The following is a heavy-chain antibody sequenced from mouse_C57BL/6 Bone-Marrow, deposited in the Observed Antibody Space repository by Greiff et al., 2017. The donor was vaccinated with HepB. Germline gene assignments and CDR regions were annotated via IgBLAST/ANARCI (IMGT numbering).Heavy chain of an antibody. J-gene: IGHJ3*01. D-gene: IGHD2-3*01. CDR2: ILPSIGRT. CDR3: ARGGGLLAWFAY. V-gene: IGHV15-2*01. CDR1: DSEVFPIAY. Sequence: QVQLQQSGSELRSPGSSVKLSCKDFDSEVFPIAYMSWVRQKPGHGFEWIGGILPSIGRTIYGEKFEDKATLDAGTLSNTAYLELNSLTSEDSAFYYCARGGGLLAWFAYWGQGTLVTVSA.